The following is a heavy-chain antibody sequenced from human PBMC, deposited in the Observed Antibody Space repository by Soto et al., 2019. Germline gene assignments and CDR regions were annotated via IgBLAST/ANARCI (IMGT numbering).Heavy chain of an antibody. V-gene: IGHV3-48*03. CDR1: GFTFSSYE. CDR2: ISTSGSTI. Sequence: EVQLVESGGGLVQPGGSLRLSCAASGFTFSSYEMIWARQAPGKGLEWVSYISTSGSTIYYADSVRGRFTISRDNAKNSLFLQMNSLRAEDTAVYYCARDDMANWFDPWGQGTLVTVSS. J-gene: IGHJ5*02. D-gene: IGHD2-15*01. CDR3: ARDDMANWFDP.